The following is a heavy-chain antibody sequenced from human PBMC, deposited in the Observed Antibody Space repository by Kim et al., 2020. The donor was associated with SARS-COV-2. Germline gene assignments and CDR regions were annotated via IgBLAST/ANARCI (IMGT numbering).Heavy chain of an antibody. J-gene: IGHJ4*02. CDR3: ATDLDGYDWFY. Sequence: IYAQKFQSRVTMTEDTSTDTAYMELSSLRSEDMAVYYCATDLDGYDWFYWGQGTLVTVSS. V-gene: IGHV1-24*01. D-gene: IGHD5-12*01.